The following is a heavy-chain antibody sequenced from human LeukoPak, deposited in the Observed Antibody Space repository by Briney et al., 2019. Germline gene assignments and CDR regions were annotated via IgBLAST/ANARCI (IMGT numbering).Heavy chain of an antibody. CDR1: GGSFSGYY. D-gene: IGHD3-9*01. J-gene: IGHJ4*02. CDR2: INHSGST. Sequence: PSETLSLTRAVYGGSFSGYYWSWIRQPPGKGLEWIGEINHSGSTNYNPSLKSRVTISVDTSKNQFSLKLSSVTAADTAVYYCAREWHYDILTGYSPANYFDYWGQGTLVTVSS. CDR3: AREWHYDILTGYSPANYFDY. V-gene: IGHV4-34*01.